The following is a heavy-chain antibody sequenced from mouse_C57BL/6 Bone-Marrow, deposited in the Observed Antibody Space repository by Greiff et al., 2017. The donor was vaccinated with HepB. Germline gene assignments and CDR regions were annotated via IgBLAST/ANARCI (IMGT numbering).Heavy chain of an antibody. CDR3: ARLYYDYAYWYFDV. CDR2: IYPGGGYT. V-gene: IGHV1-63*01. Sequence: QVQLKESGAELVRPGTSVKMSCKASGYTFTNYWIGWAKQRPGHGLEWIGDIYPGGGYTNYNEKFKGKATLTADKSSSTAYMQFSSLTSEDSAIYYCARLYYDYAYWYFDVWGTGTTVTVSS. CDR1: GYTFTNYW. J-gene: IGHJ1*03. D-gene: IGHD2-4*01.